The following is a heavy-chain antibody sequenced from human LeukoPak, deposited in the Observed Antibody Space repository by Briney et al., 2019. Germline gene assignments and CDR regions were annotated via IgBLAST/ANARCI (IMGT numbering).Heavy chain of an antibody. J-gene: IGHJ5*02. V-gene: IGHV3-30*04. CDR1: GFTFSTSA. CDR2: ISYDGSQH. Sequence: GGPLRLSCAASGFTFSTSAMHWVRQTPGKGLEWVALISYDGSQHYLADSLKGRFTISRDNTKNTLYLQMTSLRLYDTAMYYCARDPSSAPYSTYWAANYFDPWGQGTLVTVSS. D-gene: IGHD6-13*01. CDR3: ARDPSSAPYSTYWAANYFDP.